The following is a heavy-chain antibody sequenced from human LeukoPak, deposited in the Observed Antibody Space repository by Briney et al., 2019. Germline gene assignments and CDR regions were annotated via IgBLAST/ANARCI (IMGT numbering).Heavy chain of an antibody. J-gene: IGHJ4*02. CDR2: INRSGST. CDR3: ASRPPINVNSGYWPLDY. V-gene: IGHV4-34*01. D-gene: IGHD3-22*01. CDR1: GGSFSGYY. Sequence: SETLSLTCAVYGGSFSGYYWSWIRQPPGKGLEWIGEINRSGSTNYNPSLKSRVTISVDTSKNQFSLKLSSVTAADTAVYYCASRPPINVNSGYWPLDYWGPGTLVTVSS.